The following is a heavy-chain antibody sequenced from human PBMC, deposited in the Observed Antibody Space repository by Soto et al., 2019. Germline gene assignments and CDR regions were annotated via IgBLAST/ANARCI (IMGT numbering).Heavy chain of an antibody. D-gene: IGHD2-15*01. CDR2: LGAADDP. J-gene: IGHJ6*02. V-gene: IGHV3-13*05. CDR3: ARADSGRLPRRADYYYAMDV. Sequence: GGSLRLSCAASGFTLSAYDMHWVRQAEGKGLEWVSALGAADDPYYLVSVKGRFTISREKAKNSLYLQMNNLRAGDTAVYYCARADSGRLPRRADYYYAMDVWGQGTTVTV. CDR1: GFTLSAYD.